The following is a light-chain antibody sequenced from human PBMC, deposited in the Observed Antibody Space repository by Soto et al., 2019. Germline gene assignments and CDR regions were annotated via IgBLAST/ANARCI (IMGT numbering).Light chain of an antibody. J-gene: IGKJ4*01. CDR2: AAS. Sequence: IQMTQSPSSLSASVGDRVTITCRASQGINNRLGWYQQKPEKARKSLIYAASNLQSGVPSRFIVSGAGTSYTLTINNMQLEDSERDVLQQYDGFPLSFGGGTNVDI. V-gene: IGKV1D-16*01. CDR3: QQYDGFPLS. CDR1: QGINNR.